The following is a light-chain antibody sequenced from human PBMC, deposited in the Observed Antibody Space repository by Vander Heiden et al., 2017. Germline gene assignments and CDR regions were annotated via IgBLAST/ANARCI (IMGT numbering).Light chain of an antibody. J-gene: IGLJ3*02. Sequence: QSVLTQPPSVSAAPGQKVTISCSGSGSNIGNNYASWYQQLPGTAPQLLIYENNKRPSGIPDRFSGSKSGTSATLGITGLQTGDEGDYYCGTWDSSLSGGVFGGGTKLTVL. CDR2: ENN. CDR3: GTWDSSLSGGV. V-gene: IGLV1-51*02. CDR1: GSNIGNNY.